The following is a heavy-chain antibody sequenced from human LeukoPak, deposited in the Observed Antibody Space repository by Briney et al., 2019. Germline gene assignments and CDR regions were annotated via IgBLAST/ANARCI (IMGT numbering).Heavy chain of an antibody. CDR2: IYTSGST. J-gene: IGHJ4*02. V-gene: IGHV4-61*02. CDR3: TRDVPRSSGYPDN. Sequence: SETLSLTCTVSGGSISSSSYYWSWIRQPAGKGLEWIGRIYTSGSTNYNPSLKSRVTMSVDTSKNQFSLKLSSVTAADTVVYYCTRDVPRSSGYPDNWGQGTLVTVSS. D-gene: IGHD3-22*01. CDR1: GGSISSSSYY.